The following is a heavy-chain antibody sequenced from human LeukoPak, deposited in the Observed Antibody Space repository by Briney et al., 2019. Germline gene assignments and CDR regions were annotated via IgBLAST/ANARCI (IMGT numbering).Heavy chain of an antibody. CDR2: IYYNGST. V-gene: IGHV4-59*01. CDR3: ARGVVVSYDYYYYMDV. CDR1: GGSISSYY. D-gene: IGHD3-3*01. Sequence: SETLSLTCTVSGGSISSYYWSWIRQPPGKGLEGIGYIYYNGSTNYNPSLKSRVTISVDTSKNQFSLKLSSVTAADTAVYYCARGVVVSYDYYYYMDVWGKGTTVTISS. J-gene: IGHJ6*03.